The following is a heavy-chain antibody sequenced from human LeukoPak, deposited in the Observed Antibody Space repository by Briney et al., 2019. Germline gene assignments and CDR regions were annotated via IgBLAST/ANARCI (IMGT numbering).Heavy chain of an antibody. CDR3: ARVLRLLWFGELFPDY. V-gene: IGHV4-59*06. Sequence: SETLSLTCTVSGGSIYSYYWSWIRQHPGKGLEWIGYIYYSGSTYYNPSLKSRVTISVDTSKNQFSLKLSSVTAADTAVYYCARVLRLLWFGELFPDYWGQGTLVTVSS. CDR1: GGSIYSYY. D-gene: IGHD3-10*01. CDR2: IYYSGST. J-gene: IGHJ4*02.